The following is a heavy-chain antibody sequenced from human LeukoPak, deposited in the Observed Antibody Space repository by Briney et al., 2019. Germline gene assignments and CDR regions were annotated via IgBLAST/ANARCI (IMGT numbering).Heavy chain of an antibody. J-gene: IGHJ5*02. D-gene: IGHD3-10*01. CDR2: ISYNGAS. CDR3: ARSYGSRSYYPFDP. V-gene: IGHV4-61*01. Sequence: SETLSLTCTVSGGSVSSDTYYWSWIRQPPRKGLEWIGYISYNGASNYNPSLKSRVTMSVDTSKNQFSLKLSSVIAADTAVYYFARSYGSRSYYPFDPWGQGTLVTVSS. CDR1: GGSVSSDTYY.